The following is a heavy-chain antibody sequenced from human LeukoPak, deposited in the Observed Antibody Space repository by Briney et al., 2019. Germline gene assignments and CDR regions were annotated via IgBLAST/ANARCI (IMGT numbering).Heavy chain of an antibody. CDR2: IYYSGST. J-gene: IGHJ3*02. Sequence: SETLSLTCTVSGGSISSSSYYWGWIRQPPGKGLEWIGSIYYSGSTYYNPSLKSRVTISVDTSKNKLPLKLNSVTAADTAVYYCARPAYRGSYYDAFDIWGQGTMVTVSS. CDR1: GGSISSSSYY. D-gene: IGHD1-26*01. CDR3: ARPAYRGSYYDAFDI. V-gene: IGHV4-39*01.